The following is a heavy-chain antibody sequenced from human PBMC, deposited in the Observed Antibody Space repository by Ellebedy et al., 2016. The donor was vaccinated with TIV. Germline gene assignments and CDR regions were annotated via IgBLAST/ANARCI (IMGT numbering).Heavy chain of an antibody. J-gene: IGHJ5*02. CDR3: ARRGSYGDYAVQVNSWFDR. CDR2: ISPYTGDT. Sequence: ASVKVSCKASGYTFTSYGISWVRQAPGQGLEWVGWISPYTGDTKYAQNVQGRVTMTTETSTSTAYMELRRLRSDDTAVYYCARRGSYGDYAVQVNSWFDRWGRGTLVTVSS. D-gene: IGHD4-17*01. V-gene: IGHV1-18*01. CDR1: GYTFTSYG.